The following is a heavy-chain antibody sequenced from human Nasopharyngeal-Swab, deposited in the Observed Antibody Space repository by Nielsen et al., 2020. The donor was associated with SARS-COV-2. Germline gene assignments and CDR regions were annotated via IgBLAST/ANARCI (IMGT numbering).Heavy chain of an antibody. Sequence: GESLKISCAASGFTFSSYGMHWVRQAPGKGLEWVAVISYDGSNKYHADPVKGRFTISRDNSKNTLYLQMNSLRAEDTAVYYCAKLTLSGGSGSYHYYYYGMDVWGQGTTVTVSS. V-gene: IGHV3-30*18. CDR3: AKLTLSGGSGSYHYYYYGMDV. D-gene: IGHD3-10*01. J-gene: IGHJ6*02. CDR1: GFTFSSYG. CDR2: ISYDGSNK.